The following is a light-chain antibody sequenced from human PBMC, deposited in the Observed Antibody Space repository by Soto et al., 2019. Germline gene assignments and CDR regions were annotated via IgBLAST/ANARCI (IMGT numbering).Light chain of an antibody. J-gene: IGKJ4*01. V-gene: IGKV1-5*03. Sequence: DIQMTQSPSTLSASVGDSVTITCRASQSISPWLAWYQQKPGKAPTLLIYKASSIEGGAPSSFSGCGSGTDFNITISSLQPDDFATDYCQQYNSYPLTFGGGTTVEIK. CDR3: QQYNSYPLT. CDR1: QSISPW. CDR2: KAS.